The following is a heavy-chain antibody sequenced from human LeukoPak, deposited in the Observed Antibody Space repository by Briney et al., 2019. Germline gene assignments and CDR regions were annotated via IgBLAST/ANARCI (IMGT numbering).Heavy chain of an antibody. Sequence: GGSLRLFCLASGFTFSSYAMHWVRPAPGEGLEYVSAIRSNGGRTYHVDSVKGRFTIYTDNSKNTLYLQMGSLRTEDKAVSYCARDRGEASSSETDVWGQGTTVIVSS. CDR1: GFTFSSYA. D-gene: IGHD2-2*01. V-gene: IGHV3-64*02. CDR3: ARDRGEASSSETDV. CDR2: IRSNGGRT. J-gene: IGHJ6*02.